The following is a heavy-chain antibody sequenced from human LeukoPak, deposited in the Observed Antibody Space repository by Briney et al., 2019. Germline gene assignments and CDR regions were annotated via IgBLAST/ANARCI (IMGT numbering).Heavy chain of an antibody. D-gene: IGHD6-19*01. CDR3: AKDHLPGIVVADRDY. V-gene: IGHV3-23*01. J-gene: IGHJ4*02. CDR1: GFTFSSYA. Sequence: PGRSLRLSCAASGFTFSSYAMSWVRQAPGKGLEWVSAISGSGGSTYYADSVKGRFTISRDNSKNTLYLQMNSLRAEDTAVYYCAKDHLPGIVVADRDYWGQGTLVTVSS. CDR2: ISGSGGST.